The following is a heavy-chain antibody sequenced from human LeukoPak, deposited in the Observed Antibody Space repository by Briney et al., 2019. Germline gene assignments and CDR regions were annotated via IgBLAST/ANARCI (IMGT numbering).Heavy chain of an antibody. CDR2: IRSKAYGGTT. D-gene: IGHD6-13*01. CDR1: GFTFGDYA. J-gene: IGHJ4*02. CDR3: TSGVSSSWYRSNFDY. Sequence: GGSLRLSCTASGFTFGDYAMSWVRQAPGKGLERVGFIRSKAYGGTTEYAASVKGRFTISRDDSKSIAYLQMNSLKTEDTAVYYCTSGVSSSWYRSNFDYWGQGTLVTVSS. V-gene: IGHV3-49*04.